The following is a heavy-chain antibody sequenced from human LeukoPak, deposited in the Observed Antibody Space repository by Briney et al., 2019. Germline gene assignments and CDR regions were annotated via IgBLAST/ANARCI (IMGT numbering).Heavy chain of an antibody. J-gene: IGHJ4*02. D-gene: IGHD2-15*01. CDR3: AKQLGYCSDGSCYFPY. V-gene: IGHV3-23*01. CDR1: GLTIGSRY. CDR2: ISNNGGYT. Sequence: GGSLRLSCVASGLTIGSRYMNWVRQAPGKGLEWVSAISNNGGYTYYADSVQGRFTISRDNSKSTLCLQMNSLRAEDTAVYYCAKQLGYCSDGSCYFPYWGQGTLVTVSS.